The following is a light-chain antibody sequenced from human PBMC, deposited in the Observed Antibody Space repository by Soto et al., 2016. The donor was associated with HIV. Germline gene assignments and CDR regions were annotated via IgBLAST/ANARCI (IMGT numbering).Light chain of an antibody. V-gene: IGLV3-25*03. CDR1: SLRSYY. Sequence: SSELTQDPAVSVALGQTVRITCQGDSLRSYYASWYQQKPGQAPVLVIYRDIERPSGIPERFSGSSSGTTVTLTISGVQAEDDADYYCQSADSSGTYRVFGGGTKLTVL. J-gene: IGLJ3*02. CDR2: RDI. CDR3: QSADSSGTYRV.